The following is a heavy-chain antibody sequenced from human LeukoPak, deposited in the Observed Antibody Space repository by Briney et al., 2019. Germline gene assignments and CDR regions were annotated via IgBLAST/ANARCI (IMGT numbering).Heavy chain of an antibody. V-gene: IGHV3-74*01. D-gene: IGHD3-22*01. CDR2: INTDGSTT. CDR1: GFTFSTYW. J-gene: IGHJ5*02. CDR3: AREDTYYDSSGYYSWFDP. Sequence: GGSLRLSCAASGFTFSTYWMHWVRHTPGKGLVWVSRINTDGSTTNYADSVKGRFTISRDNAKNTLYLQMNSLRAEDTAVYYCAREDTYYDSSGYYSWFDPWGQGTLVTVSS.